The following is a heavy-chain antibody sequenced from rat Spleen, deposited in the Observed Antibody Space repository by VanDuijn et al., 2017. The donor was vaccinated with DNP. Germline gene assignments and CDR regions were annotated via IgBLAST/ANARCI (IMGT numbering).Heavy chain of an antibody. J-gene: IGHJ2*01. V-gene: IGHV5-17*01. CDR3: ARRGTIAAIST. D-gene: IGHD1-2*01. CDR1: GFTFSDYA. Sequence: EVQLVESGGGLVQPGRSLKLSCAASGFTFSDYAMAWVRQAPKKGLEWVATISYDGSSTYYRDSVKGRFTISRDNAKSTLYLQMDSLRSEDTATYYCARRGTIAAISTWGQGVMVTVSS. CDR2: ISYDGSST.